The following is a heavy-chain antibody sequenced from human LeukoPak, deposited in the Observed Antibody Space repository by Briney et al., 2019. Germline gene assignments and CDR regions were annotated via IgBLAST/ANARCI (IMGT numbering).Heavy chain of an antibody. CDR3: ARDTRGPFDY. D-gene: IGHD3-10*01. J-gene: IGHJ4*02. CDR1: GFTFSSYW. CDR2: INQDGSEK. Sequence: GGSPRLSCAASGFTFSSYWMSWVGQAPGKGLEWVANINQDGSEKYYVDSVKGRFTISRDNAKNSVYLQMNSLRAEDTAVYYCARDTRGPFDYWGQGTLVTVSS. V-gene: IGHV3-7*01.